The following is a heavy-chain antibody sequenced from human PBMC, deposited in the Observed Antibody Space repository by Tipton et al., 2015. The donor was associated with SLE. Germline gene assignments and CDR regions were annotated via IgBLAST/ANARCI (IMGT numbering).Heavy chain of an antibody. CDR2: IYTSGST. V-gene: IGHV4-61*02. Sequence: TLSLTCTVSGGSISSGSYYWSWIRQPAGKGLEWIGRIYTSGSTNYNPSLKSRVTISVDTSKNHFSLKLSSVTAADTAVYYCASHGRFRDHHYGMDVWGQGTTVTVSS. CDR1: GGSISSGSYY. J-gene: IGHJ6*02. D-gene: IGHD3-10*01. CDR3: ASHGRFRDHHYGMDV.